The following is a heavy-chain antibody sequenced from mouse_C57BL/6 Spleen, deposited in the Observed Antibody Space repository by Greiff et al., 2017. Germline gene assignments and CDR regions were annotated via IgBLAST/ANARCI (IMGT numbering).Heavy chain of an antibody. Sequence: QVQLQQPGAELVKPGASVKLSCKASGYTFTSYWMQWVKQRPGQGLEWIGEIDPSDSYTNYNQKFKGKATLTVDTSSSTAYMQLSSLTSEDSAVYYCARGRYYYGSSPYFDGWGTGTTVTVSS. V-gene: IGHV1-50*01. J-gene: IGHJ1*03. D-gene: IGHD1-1*01. CDR1: GYTFTSYW. CDR3: ARGRYYYGSSPYFDG. CDR2: IDPSDSYT.